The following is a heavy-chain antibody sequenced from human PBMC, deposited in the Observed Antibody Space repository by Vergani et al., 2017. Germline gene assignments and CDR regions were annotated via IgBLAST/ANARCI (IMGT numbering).Heavy chain of an antibody. CDR1: GFTFNHYA. Sequence: EVQLLESGGDLVQPGGSLRLSCAASGFTFNHYAMNWVRQAPGKGLEWVSGISVRGGSTYYAGSVKGRFTISRDSSKNTLYLQMNSLSAGDTAVYYCAKANPRNSGYDYLYYYHAMDVWGQGTTVTVSS. CDR3: AKANPRNSGYDYLYYYHAMDV. CDR2: ISVRGGST. D-gene: IGHD5-12*01. J-gene: IGHJ6*02. V-gene: IGHV3-23*01.